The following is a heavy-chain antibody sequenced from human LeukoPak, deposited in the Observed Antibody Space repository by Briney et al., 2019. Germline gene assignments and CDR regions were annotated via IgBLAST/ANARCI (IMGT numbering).Heavy chain of an antibody. CDR3: ARDVGATGIFQH. Sequence: KASETLSLTCTVSGGSISSGGYYWSWIRQPPGKGLEWIGYIYHSGSTYYNPSLKSRVTISVDRSKNQFSLKLSSVTAADTAVYYCARDVGATGIFQHWGQGTLVTVSS. V-gene: IGHV4-30-2*01. CDR2: IYHSGST. J-gene: IGHJ1*01. CDR1: GGSISSGGYY. D-gene: IGHD1-26*01.